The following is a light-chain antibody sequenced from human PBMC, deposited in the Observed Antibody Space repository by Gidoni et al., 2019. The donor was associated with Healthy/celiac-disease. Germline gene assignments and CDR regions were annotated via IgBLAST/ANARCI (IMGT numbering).Light chain of an antibody. J-gene: IGLJ1*01. CDR1: NLGDKY. CDR3: QAWDSSTAFYV. CDR2: QDN. Sequence: SYELTQPPSVSVSPGQTASIPCSGDNLGDKYACWYQQKPGQSPVLVIYQDNKRPSGIPERFSGSNSGNTATLTISGTQAMDEADYYCQAWDSSTAFYVFGTGTKVTVL. V-gene: IGLV3-1*01.